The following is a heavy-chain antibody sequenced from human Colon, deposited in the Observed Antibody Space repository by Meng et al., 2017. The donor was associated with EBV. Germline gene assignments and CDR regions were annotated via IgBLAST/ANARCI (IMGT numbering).Heavy chain of an antibody. D-gene: IGHD5-24*01. Sequence: QVQRQESGPGLVEPSGTLSLPCAVSGASISSNNWWSWVRQPPGKGLEWIGEIYHGGNTNYNPSLKSRVTISVDRSNDQFSLSLSSVTAADTAVYYCARGNAYNAPSFDYWGQGTLVTVSS. CDR1: GASISSNNW. CDR3: ARGNAYNAPSFDY. V-gene: IGHV4-4*02. CDR2: IYHGGNT. J-gene: IGHJ4*02.